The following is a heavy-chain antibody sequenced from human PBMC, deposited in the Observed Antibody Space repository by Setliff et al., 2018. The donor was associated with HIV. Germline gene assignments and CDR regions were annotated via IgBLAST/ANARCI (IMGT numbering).Heavy chain of an antibody. V-gene: IGHV3-21*01. D-gene: IGHD1-26*01. CDR2: ISIGSGGAI. CDR1: GFTFRNYK. J-gene: IGHJ4*02. Sequence: GSLRLSCAASGFTFRNYKFNWVRQAPGRGLEWVSSISIGSGGAIDYADSVQGRFTISRDNSKNSLYLQMNSLRAEDTAVYYCARVGVGATVFFDYWGQGTLVTVSS. CDR3: ARVGVGATVFFDY.